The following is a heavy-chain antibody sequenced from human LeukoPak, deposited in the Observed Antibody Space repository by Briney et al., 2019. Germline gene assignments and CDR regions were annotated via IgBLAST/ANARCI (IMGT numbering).Heavy chain of an antibody. V-gene: IGHV4-39*01. CDR2: IYYSGST. D-gene: IGHD3-3*01. Sequence: SETLSLTCTVSGGSISSSSYYWGWIRQPPGKGLEWIGSIYYSGSTYYNPSLKSRVTISVDTSKNQFSLKLGSVTAADTAVYNCARQKVEHAWSGYYYYFDYWGQGTLVTVSS. CDR3: ARQKVEHAWSGYYYYFDY. CDR1: GGSISSSSYY. J-gene: IGHJ4*02.